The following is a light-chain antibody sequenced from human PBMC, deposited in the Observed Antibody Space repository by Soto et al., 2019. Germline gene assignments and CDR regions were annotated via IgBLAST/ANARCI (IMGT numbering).Light chain of an antibody. CDR1: QSISKW. CDR2: EAS. CDR3: QHQSYR. V-gene: IGKV1-5*03. J-gene: IGKJ2*03. Sequence: DIQMTQSPSTLSASVGDRVTITCRATQSISKWLAWYQQKPGKAPKLLNYEASSLDSGVPSRFSGSGSGTEFSLTISSLQPDDFATYYCQHQSYRLGQGTRLEIK.